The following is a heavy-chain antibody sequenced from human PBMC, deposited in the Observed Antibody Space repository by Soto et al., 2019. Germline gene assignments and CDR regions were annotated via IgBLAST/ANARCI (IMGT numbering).Heavy chain of an antibody. D-gene: IGHD5-18*01. Sequence: EVQLVESGGGLVKPGGSLRLSCVASGFIFRTYWLSWVRQVPGKGLEWVANIKLDGSEKNNVYSAKGRFTIYRDNARNKLYMQMGILRAKDTALYNCVRDGSTGGYSYDYHCMDVWGQGTTVTVSS. CDR3: VRDGSTGGYSYDYHCMDV. V-gene: IGHV3-7*05. CDR2: IKLDGSEK. CDR1: GFIFRTYW. J-gene: IGHJ6*02.